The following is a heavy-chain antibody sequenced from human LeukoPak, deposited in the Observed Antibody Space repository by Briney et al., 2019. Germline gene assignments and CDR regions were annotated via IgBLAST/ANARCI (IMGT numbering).Heavy chain of an antibody. V-gene: IGHV1-46*01. J-gene: IGHJ5*02. CDR3: ARERPKWELLSSFDP. Sequence: GAAVKVSCKASGYTFTSYYMHWVRQAPVQGLEWMGIINPSGGSTSYAQKFQGRVTMTRDMSTSTVYMELSSLRSEDTAVYYCARERPKWELLSSFDPWGQGTLVTVSS. D-gene: IGHD1-26*01. CDR2: INPSGGST. CDR1: GYTFTSYY.